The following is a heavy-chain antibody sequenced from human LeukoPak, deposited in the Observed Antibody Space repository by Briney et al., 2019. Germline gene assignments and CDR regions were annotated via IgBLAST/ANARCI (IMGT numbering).Heavy chain of an antibody. CDR2: IDPSDSYT. CDR3: ARRGSSGWYFVDFDY. Sequence: GESLKISCKVSGYSFTSYWISWVRQMPGKGLEWMGSIDPSDSYTNYSPSFQGHVTISADKSITTAYLQWSSLKASDTAMYYCARRGSSGWYFVDFDYWGQGTLVTVSS. CDR1: GYSFTSYW. J-gene: IGHJ4*02. V-gene: IGHV5-10-1*01. D-gene: IGHD6-19*01.